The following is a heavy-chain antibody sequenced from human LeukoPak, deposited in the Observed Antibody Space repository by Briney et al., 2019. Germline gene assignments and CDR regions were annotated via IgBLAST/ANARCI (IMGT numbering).Heavy chain of an antibody. V-gene: IGHV3-74*01. Sequence: GGSLRLSCTASGFTLSNYYIHWVRQAPGKGPVWVARITSDGSGTNYADSVKGRFTISRDNAKNTVYLQMNRLRAEDTAVYYCATNPRTDFDTWGQGTMVTVSS. J-gene: IGHJ3*02. CDR3: ATNPRTDFDT. D-gene: IGHD1-1*01. CDR1: GFTLSNYY. CDR2: ITSDGSGT.